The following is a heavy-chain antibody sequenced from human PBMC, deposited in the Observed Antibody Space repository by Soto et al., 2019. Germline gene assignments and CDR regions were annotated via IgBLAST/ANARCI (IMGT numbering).Heavy chain of an antibody. CDR2: ISATGRTI. CDR1: GFTFSSDE. Sequence: EMQLVESGGGFVQPGGSLRLSCAASGFTFSSDELSWVRQAPGKGLEWLSYISATGRTIYYADSVKGRFTVSGDNHKNSASLQMDSLRAEDTAVYYCARWGRGDYYYGMDVWGQGTTVTVSS. V-gene: IGHV3-48*03. D-gene: IGHD7-27*01. J-gene: IGHJ6*02. CDR3: ARWGRGDYYYGMDV.